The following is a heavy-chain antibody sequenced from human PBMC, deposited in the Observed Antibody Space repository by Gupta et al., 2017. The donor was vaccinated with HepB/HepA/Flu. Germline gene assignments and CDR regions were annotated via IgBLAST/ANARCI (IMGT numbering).Heavy chain of an antibody. D-gene: IGHD2-21*01. CDR2: VNNDGGST. V-gene: IGHV3-74*01. CDR3: VRGAGYYFDF. J-gene: IGHJ4*02. CDR1: GFSFGSYW. Sequence: DVQLVESGGGLVQPGGSLRLSCAASGFSFGSYWMYWVRQAPGKGLVWVSRVNNDGGSTTYADSVKGRFTISRDNAKNTLFLEMNSLRAEDTAVYYCVRGAGYYFDFWGQGALVTVSS.